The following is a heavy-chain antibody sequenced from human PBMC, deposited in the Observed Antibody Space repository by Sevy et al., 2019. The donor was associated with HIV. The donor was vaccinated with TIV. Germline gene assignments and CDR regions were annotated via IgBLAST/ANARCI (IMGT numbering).Heavy chain of an antibody. CDR3: ARGWESNRYFDY. Sequence: SETLSLTCAVYGGSFSGYYWSWIRQSPGKGLEWIGEINHSGSTNYNPSLKSRVTISVDTSKNQFSLKLSSVTAADTAVYYCARGWESNRYFDYWGQGTLVTVSS. CDR2: INHSGST. J-gene: IGHJ4*02. D-gene: IGHD1-26*01. V-gene: IGHV4-34*01. CDR1: GGSFSGYY.